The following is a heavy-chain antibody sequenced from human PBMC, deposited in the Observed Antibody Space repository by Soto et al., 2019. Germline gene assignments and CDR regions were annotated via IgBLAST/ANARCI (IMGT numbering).Heavy chain of an antibody. J-gene: IGHJ4*02. V-gene: IGHV1-18*01. CDR3: ARTPYSGSYSYYFDY. CDR1: GYTFASYG. Sequence: ASVKVSCKSSGYTFASYGMMWVRQAPGQGLEWMGWISAYNGNTNYAQKLQGRVTMTTDTSTSTAYMELRSLRSDDTAVYYCARTPYSGSYSYYFDYWGQGTLVNVSS. CDR2: ISAYNGNT. D-gene: IGHD1-26*01.